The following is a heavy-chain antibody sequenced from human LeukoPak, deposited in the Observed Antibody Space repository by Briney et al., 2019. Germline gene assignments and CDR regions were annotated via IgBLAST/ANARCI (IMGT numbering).Heavy chain of an antibody. J-gene: IGHJ6*03. CDR2: ISTSGSTI. V-gene: IGHV3-11*04. CDR3: ARSLYSSSWYVLDYYYYMDV. D-gene: IGHD6-13*01. Sequence: GGSLRLSCAASGFIFSDYYMSWIRQAPGKGLEWVSYISTSGSTIYYADSVKGRFTISRDNAKNSLYLQMNSLRAEDTAVYYCARSLYSSSWYVLDYYYYMDVWGKGTTVTVSS. CDR1: GFIFSDYY.